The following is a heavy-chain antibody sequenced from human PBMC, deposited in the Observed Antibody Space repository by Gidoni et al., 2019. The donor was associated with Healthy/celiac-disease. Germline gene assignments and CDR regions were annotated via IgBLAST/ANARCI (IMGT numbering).Heavy chain of an antibody. CDR1: GFTFSSYG. CDR2: IWYDGSNK. Sequence: QVQLVGSGGGVVQPGRSLRLSCAASGFTFSSYGMHWVRQAPGKGLEWVAVIWYDGSNKYYADSVKGRFTISRDNSKNTLYLQMNSLRAEDTAVYYCARGGTLSPNFDYWGQGTLVTVSS. CDR3: ARGGTLSPNFDY. V-gene: IGHV3-33*01. J-gene: IGHJ4*02.